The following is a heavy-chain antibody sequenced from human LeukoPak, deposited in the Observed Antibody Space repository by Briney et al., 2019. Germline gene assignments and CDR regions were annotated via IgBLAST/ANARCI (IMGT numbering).Heavy chain of an antibody. J-gene: IGHJ4*02. CDR1: GGSFSGYY. D-gene: IGHD2-2*01. Sequence: SETLSLTCAVYGGSFSGYYWSWIRQPPGKGLEWIGEINHSGSTNYNPSLKSRVTISVDTSKNQFSLKLSSVTAADTAVYYCARGLADIVVVPAANARDFDYWGQGTLVTVSS. CDR3: ARGLADIVVVPAANARDFDY. V-gene: IGHV4-34*01. CDR2: INHSGST.